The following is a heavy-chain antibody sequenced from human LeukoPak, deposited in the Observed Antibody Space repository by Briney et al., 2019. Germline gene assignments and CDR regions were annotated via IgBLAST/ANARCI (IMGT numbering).Heavy chain of an antibody. V-gene: IGHV3-66*02. Sequence: PGGSLRLSCAASGFTVSSNYMSWVRQAPGKGLEWVSVIYSGGSTDYADSVKGRFTISRDNSKNTLYLQMNSLRAEDTAVYYCARGSSSGWFDPWGQGTLVTVSS. CDR3: ARGSSSGWFDP. CDR2: IYSGGST. J-gene: IGHJ5*02. CDR1: GFTVSSNY. D-gene: IGHD6-13*01.